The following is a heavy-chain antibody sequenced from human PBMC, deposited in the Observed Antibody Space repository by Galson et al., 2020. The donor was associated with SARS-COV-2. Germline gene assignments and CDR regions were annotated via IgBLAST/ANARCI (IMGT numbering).Heavy chain of an antibody. CDR2: IKEKTNSYSS. Sequence: GGSLRLSCAASGFSLSDYYMDWVRQAPGKGLEWIGLIKEKTNSYSSEYAASVRGRFTISRDDSENSVFLQIDSLKNDDTAIYYCARDANGSPDYWGHGTLVTVSS. V-gene: IGHV3-72*01. J-gene: IGHJ4*01. CDR1: GFSLSDYY. CDR3: ARDANGSPDY.